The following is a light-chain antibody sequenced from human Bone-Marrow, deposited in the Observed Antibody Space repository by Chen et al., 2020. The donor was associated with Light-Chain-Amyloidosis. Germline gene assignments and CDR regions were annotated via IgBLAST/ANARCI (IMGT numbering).Light chain of an antibody. CDR1: SGSIASNY. CDR3: QSYDSSNLV. CDR2: EDN. Sequence: NFMLTQPHSVSESPGKTVTISCTGSSGSIASNYVQWYQQRPGSAPTTVIYEDNQRPSGVPDRFSGSIDSSSNSASFTISGLKTEDEADYCWQSYDSSNLVFGGGTKLTVL. J-gene: IGLJ3*02. V-gene: IGLV6-57*02.